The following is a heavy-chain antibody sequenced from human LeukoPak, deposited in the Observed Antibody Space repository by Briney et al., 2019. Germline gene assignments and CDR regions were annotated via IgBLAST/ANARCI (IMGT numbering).Heavy chain of an antibody. D-gene: IGHD1-1*01. Sequence: SETLSLTCTVSGGSISSYYWSWIGQPPGKGLGWMGYIYYSGSTNSNPSLSSRVTISVDTSKKQCSLTVASAAAEDTAVYYCAGQGGTAAFDYWGKGTLVTVS. CDR3: AGQGGTAAFDY. V-gene: IGHV4-59*08. CDR1: GGSISSYY. CDR2: IYYSGST. J-gene: IGHJ4*02.